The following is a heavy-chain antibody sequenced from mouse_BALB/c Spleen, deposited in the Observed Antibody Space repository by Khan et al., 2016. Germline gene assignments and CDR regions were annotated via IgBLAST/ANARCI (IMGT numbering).Heavy chain of an antibody. D-gene: IGHD2-14*01. V-gene: IGHV1-18*01. Sequence: IQLVQSGPELVKPGASVKISCKTSGYTFTEYTMHWVKQSHGKSLEWIGGINPNNGGTTYNQTFKGKATLTVDKSSSTAYLELRSLTSEDSAVYYCSRGGRRYDGHFDYWGQGTTLTVSS. CDR2: INPNNGGT. CDR3: SRGGRRYDGHFDY. CDR1: GYTFTEYT. J-gene: IGHJ2*01.